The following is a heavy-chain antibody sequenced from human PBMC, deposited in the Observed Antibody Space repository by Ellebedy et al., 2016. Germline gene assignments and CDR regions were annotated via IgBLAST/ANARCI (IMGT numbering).Heavy chain of an antibody. D-gene: IGHD4-17*01. CDR2: ISSSSSYI. Sequence: GESLKISXAASGFTFSSYSMNWVRQAPGKGLEWVSSISSSSSYIYYADSVKGRFTISRDNAKSSLYLQMNSLRAEDTAVYYCARDYYGDYVVDYWGQGTLVTVSP. CDR3: ARDYYGDYVVDY. J-gene: IGHJ4*02. CDR1: GFTFSSYS. V-gene: IGHV3-21*01.